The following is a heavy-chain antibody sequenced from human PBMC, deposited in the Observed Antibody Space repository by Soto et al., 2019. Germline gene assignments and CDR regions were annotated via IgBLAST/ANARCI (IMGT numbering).Heavy chain of an antibody. D-gene: IGHD1-26*01. J-gene: IGHJ3*02. Sequence: QVQLVESGGGVVQPGRSLRLSCAASGFTFSSYGMHWVRQAPGKGLEWVAVIWYDGSNKYYADSVKGRFTISRDNSKNTLYLQMNRLRAEDTAVYYCALGAIVGATSDAFDIWGQGTMVTVSS. CDR3: ALGAIVGATSDAFDI. CDR1: GFTFSSYG. V-gene: IGHV3-33*01. CDR2: IWYDGSNK.